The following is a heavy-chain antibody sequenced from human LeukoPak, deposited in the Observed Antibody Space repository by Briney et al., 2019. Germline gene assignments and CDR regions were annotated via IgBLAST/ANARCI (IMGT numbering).Heavy chain of an antibody. Sequence: SETLSLTCAVYGGSFSGYYWSWIRQPPGKGLEWIGEINHSGSTNYNPSLKSRVTISVDTSKNQFSLKLSSVTAADTAVCYCARGPHYYGSGSYLDKGAPRYRFDYWGQGTLVTVSS. J-gene: IGHJ4*02. V-gene: IGHV4-34*01. D-gene: IGHD3-10*01. CDR1: GGSFSGYY. CDR3: ARGPHYYGSGSYLDKGAPRYRFDY. CDR2: INHSGST.